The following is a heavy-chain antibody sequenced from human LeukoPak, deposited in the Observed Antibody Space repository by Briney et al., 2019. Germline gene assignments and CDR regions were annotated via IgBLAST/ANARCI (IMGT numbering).Heavy chain of an antibody. V-gene: IGHV3-21*01. J-gene: IGHJ4*02. Sequence: GGSLRLSCVASGFSFSSYSLNWIRQAPGKGLEWVSTISSGTGSYIYYADSVRGRFTISRDNAKNSLYLQMNSLRAEDTAVYYCARCSGVFGSSGYWGQGTLVTVSS. D-gene: IGHD6-6*01. CDR3: ARCSGVFGSSGY. CDR1: GFSFSSYS. CDR2: ISSGTGSYI.